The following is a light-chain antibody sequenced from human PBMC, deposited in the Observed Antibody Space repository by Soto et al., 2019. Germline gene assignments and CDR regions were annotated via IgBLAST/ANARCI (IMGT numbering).Light chain of an antibody. CDR1: QSVSSSY. CDR2: SAS. V-gene: IGKV3-20*01. CDR3: QQYGSSPWA. Sequence: EIVLTQSPGTLSLSPGERATLSCRASQSVSSSYLAWYQQKPGQAPGPLIYSASSRATGIPDRFSGSGSGTDFSLTISRLEPEEFAAYYYQQYGSSPWAFGQGTKVEIK. J-gene: IGKJ1*01.